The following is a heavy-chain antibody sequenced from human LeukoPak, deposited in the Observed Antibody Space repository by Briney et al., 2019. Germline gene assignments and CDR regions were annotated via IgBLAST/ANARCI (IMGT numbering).Heavy chain of an antibody. Sequence: GASVKVSCKASGYTFTGYYMHWVRQAPGQGLEWMGWINPNSGGTNYAQKFQGRVTMTRDTSISTAYMELSRLRSEDTAVYYCARAASVYYDFWSGYLGNFDYWGQGTLVTVSS. J-gene: IGHJ4*02. V-gene: IGHV1-2*02. CDR3: ARAASVYYDFWSGYLGNFDY. D-gene: IGHD3-3*01. CDR1: GYTFTGYY. CDR2: INPNSGGT.